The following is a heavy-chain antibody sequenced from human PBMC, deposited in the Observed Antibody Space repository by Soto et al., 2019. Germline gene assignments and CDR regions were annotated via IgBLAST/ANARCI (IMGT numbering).Heavy chain of an antibody. J-gene: IGHJ4*02. CDR3: ARDGSLGDSSGYYYGMGY. CDR1: GYTFNNYG. V-gene: IGHV1-18*01. Sequence: QVQLVQSGAEVRKPGASVKVSCKASGYTFNNYGFNWVRQAPGQGLEWMAWINAYNGDTNYAQKVQGRVTVTTDRSTSTAYMELRSLRSDDTAVYYCARDGSLGDSSGYYYGMGYWGQGTLVTVSS. D-gene: IGHD3-22*01. CDR2: INAYNGDT.